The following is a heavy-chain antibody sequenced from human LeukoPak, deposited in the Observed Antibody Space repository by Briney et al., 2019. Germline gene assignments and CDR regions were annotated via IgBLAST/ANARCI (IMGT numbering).Heavy chain of an antibody. CDR2: INPNSGGT. V-gene: IGHV1-2*02. D-gene: IGHD3-10*01. Sequence: GASVKVSCKASGYTFNGYFMHWVRQAPGQELEWMGWINPNSGGTKYAHNFQGRVTMTRDTSINTAYMELSRLRSDDTAVYYCATEGYYFDSGIYYQAPFWGQGTLVTVSS. CDR1: GYTFNGYF. CDR3: ATEGYYFDSGIYYQAPF. J-gene: IGHJ4*02.